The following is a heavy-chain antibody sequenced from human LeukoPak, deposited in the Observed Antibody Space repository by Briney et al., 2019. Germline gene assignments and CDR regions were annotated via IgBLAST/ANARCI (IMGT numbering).Heavy chain of an antibody. J-gene: IGHJ4*02. CDR3: ARVGTAGARSTLDY. Sequence: SETLSLTCTVSGDSISGYYWSWVRQPPGKGLECIGYIYYIGSTNYNPSLKSRVTISVDTSRNQFSLKLSSVTAADTAVYYCARVGTAGARSTLDYWGQGTLVTVSS. V-gene: IGHV4-59*01. CDR2: IYYIGST. D-gene: IGHD2-21*02. CDR1: GDSISGYY.